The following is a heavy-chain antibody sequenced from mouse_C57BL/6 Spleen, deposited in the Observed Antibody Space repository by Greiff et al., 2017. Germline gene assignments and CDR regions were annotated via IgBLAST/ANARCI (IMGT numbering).Heavy chain of an antibody. CDR3: ARPGRDVGAWFAY. Sequence: QVQLQQPGAELVKPGASVKLSCKASGYTFTSYWMHWVKQRPGQGLEWIGMIHPNSGSTNYNEKFKSKATLTVDKSSSTAYMQLSSLTSEDSAVYYCARPGRDVGAWFAYWDQGTLVTVSA. CDR2: IHPNSGST. D-gene: IGHD3-1*01. V-gene: IGHV1-64*01. CDR1: GYTFTSYW. J-gene: IGHJ3*01.